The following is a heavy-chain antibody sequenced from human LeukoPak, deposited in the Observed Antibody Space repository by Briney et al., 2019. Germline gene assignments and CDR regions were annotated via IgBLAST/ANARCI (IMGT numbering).Heavy chain of an antibody. Sequence: PGGSLRLSCAASGFTVSSNYMSWVRQAPGKGLEWVSVIYSGGSTYYADSVKGRFTISRDNSKNTLYLQMNSLRAEDTAVYYCARVEGVTHFDYWGQGTLVTVSS. V-gene: IGHV3-53*01. J-gene: IGHJ4*02. CDR1: GFTVSSNY. CDR2: IYSGGST. CDR3: ARVEGVTHFDY. D-gene: IGHD2-21*02.